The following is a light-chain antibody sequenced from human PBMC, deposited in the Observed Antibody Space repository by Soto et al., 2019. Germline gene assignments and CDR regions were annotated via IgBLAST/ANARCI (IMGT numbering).Light chain of an antibody. J-gene: IGKJ1*01. Sequence: EIVLTQSPATLSLSPGERATLSCRAGQSVSSYLAWYHQKPGQAPRLLIYDASNRATGIPARFSGSGSGTDFTLTISSLEPEDFAVYYCQQRSNWPWTFGQGTKVEIK. CDR1: QSVSSY. CDR3: QQRSNWPWT. CDR2: DAS. V-gene: IGKV3-11*01.